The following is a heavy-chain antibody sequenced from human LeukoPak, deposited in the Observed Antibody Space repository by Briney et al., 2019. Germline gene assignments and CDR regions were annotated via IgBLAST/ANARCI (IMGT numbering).Heavy chain of an antibody. Sequence: GASVKVSCKASGYTFTDYYMHWVRQAPGQGLEWMGWINPNSGGTNYAQKFQGRVTMTRDTSINTAYLQWSSLKASDTAIYYCARQATVTTNFDSWGQGTLVTVSS. V-gene: IGHV1-2*02. CDR3: ARQATVTTNFDS. CDR2: INPNSGGT. D-gene: IGHD4-17*01. J-gene: IGHJ4*02. CDR1: GYTFTDYY.